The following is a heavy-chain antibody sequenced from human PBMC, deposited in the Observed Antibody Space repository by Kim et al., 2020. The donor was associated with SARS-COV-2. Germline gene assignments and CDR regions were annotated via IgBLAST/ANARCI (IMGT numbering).Heavy chain of an antibody. CDR3: TTGYCSGGSCYPQFDP. V-gene: IGHV3-73*01. J-gene: IGHJ5*02. Sequence: SVKGRFTISSDDSKTTAYLQMNSLKTEDTAMYYCTTGYCSGGSCYPQFDPWGQGTLVTVSS. D-gene: IGHD2-15*01.